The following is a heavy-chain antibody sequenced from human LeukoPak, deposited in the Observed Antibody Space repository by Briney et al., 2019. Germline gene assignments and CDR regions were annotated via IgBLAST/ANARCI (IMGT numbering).Heavy chain of an antibody. CDR2: IWYDGSNK. D-gene: IGHD6-6*01. CDR1: GFTFSSYG. CDR3: AKSPRRALPVSLDY. V-gene: IGHV3-33*03. J-gene: IGHJ4*02. Sequence: GGSLRLSCAASGFTFSSYGMHWVRQAPGKGLEWVAVIWYDGSNKYYADSVKGRFTISRDNAKNTVYLQMNSLRAEDTAVYYCAKSPRRALPVSLDYWGQGTLVTVSS.